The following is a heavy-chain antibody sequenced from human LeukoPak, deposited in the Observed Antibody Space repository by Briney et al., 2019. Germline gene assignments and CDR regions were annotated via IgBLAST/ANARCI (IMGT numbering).Heavy chain of an antibody. V-gene: IGHV3-21*04. CDR1: GFTFSSYS. D-gene: IGHD6-13*01. CDR3: ATWRDKAAVS. CDR2: INNSSSYI. Sequence: GGSLRLSCAASGFTFSSYSMNWVRQAPGKGLEWVSSINNSSSYIYYADSVKGRFTISRDNSKNTLYLQMNSLRGEDTAVYYCATWRDKAAVSLGQGTLVTVSS. J-gene: IGHJ5*02.